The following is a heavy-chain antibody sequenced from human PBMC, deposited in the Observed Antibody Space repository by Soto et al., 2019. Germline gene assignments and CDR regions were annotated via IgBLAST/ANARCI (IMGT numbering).Heavy chain of an antibody. CDR1: GYTFTGYY. Sequence: QVQLVQSGAEVKKPGASVKVSCKTSGYTFTGYYMHWVRQAPGQGLEWMGWINPNSGDTRFAQKFQGCVSLTSDTSISTAYMELSRLTSDATAVYYCAREGITLRHFDDWGQGTLVTVSS. D-gene: IGHD1-20*01. CDR3: AREGITLRHFDD. V-gene: IGHV1-2*04. J-gene: IGHJ4*02. CDR2: INPNSGDT.